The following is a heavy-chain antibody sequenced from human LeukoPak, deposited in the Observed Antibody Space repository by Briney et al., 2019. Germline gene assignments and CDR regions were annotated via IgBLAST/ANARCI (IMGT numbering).Heavy chain of an antibody. CDR2: IDYSGST. CDR3: ARQSRRYSYVEQYNWFDP. J-gene: IGHJ5*02. V-gene: IGHV4-59*08. CDR1: GGSFSSYY. Sequence: PSETLSLTCTVSGGSFSSYYWNWIRQPPGKGLEWIGYIDYSGSTNYNPSLKSRVTISVDTSKNQFSLKLSSVTAADTAVYYCARQSRRYSYVEQYNWFDPWGQGTLVTVSS. D-gene: IGHD5-18*01.